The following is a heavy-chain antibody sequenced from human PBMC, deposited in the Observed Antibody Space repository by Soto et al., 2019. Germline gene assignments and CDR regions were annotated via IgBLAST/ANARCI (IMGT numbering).Heavy chain of an antibody. CDR1: GFTFSSYA. V-gene: IGHV3-23*01. CDR3: ASLLTGTTDYYGMDV. Sequence: GGSLRLSCAASGFTFSSYAMSWVRQAPGKGLEWVSAISGSGGSTYYADSVKGRFTISRDNSKNTLYLQMNSLRAEDTAVYYCASLLTGTTDYYGMDVWGQGTTVTVSS. CDR2: ISGSGGST. J-gene: IGHJ6*02. D-gene: IGHD1-7*01.